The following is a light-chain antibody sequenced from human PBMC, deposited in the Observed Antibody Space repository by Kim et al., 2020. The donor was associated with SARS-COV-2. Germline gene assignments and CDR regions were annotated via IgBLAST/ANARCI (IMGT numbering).Light chain of an antibody. J-gene: IGKJ1*01. CDR3: QQYNNWPLWT. CDR1: QSVSSN. V-gene: IGKV3-15*01. Sequence: EIVMTQSPATLSVSPGERATLSCRASQSVSSNLDWYQQKPGQAPRLLIYGASTRATGIPARFSGSGSGTEFTLTISSRQSEDFAVYYCQQYNNWPLWTFGQGNKVDIK. CDR2: GAS.